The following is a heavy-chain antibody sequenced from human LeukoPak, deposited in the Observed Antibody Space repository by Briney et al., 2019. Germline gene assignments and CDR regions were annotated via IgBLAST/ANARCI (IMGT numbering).Heavy chain of an antibody. J-gene: IGHJ6*03. CDR2: IYYSGST. V-gene: IGHV4-39*02. CDR3: ARDVKSRRRKWFGELSVYYYYYMDV. CDR1: GRSISISSYY. Sequence: SDTLSLTCTVSGRSISISSYYWGWIRPPPGKGLEWIGSIYYSGSTYYNPSLKSRVTIAVDTSKNQYSLKLSSVTAADTAVYYCARDVKSRRRKWFGELSVYYYYYMDVWGKGTTVTISS. D-gene: IGHD3-10*01.